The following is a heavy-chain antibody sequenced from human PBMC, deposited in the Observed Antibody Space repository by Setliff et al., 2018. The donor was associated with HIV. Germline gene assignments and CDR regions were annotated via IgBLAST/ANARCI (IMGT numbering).Heavy chain of an antibody. D-gene: IGHD5-18*01. J-gene: IGHJ3*01. CDR3: AREWSYGAFDTFDV. Sequence: SETLSLTCAVYGGSFSAYYWSWIRQPPGKGLEWIGEINHSGSTNYNPSLKTRVTMMVDTSKNQFSLKLGSVTAADTAVYYCAREWSYGAFDTFDVWGQGTMVTVSS. CDR1: GGSFSAYY. V-gene: IGHV4-34*01. CDR2: INHSGST.